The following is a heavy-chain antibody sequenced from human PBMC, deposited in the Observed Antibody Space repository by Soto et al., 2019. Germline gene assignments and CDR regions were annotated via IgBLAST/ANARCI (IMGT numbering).Heavy chain of an antibody. CDR2: IYYSGST. D-gene: IGHD4-17*01. CDR3: ARGFGYGDYYFDY. V-gene: IGHV4-59*01. CDR1: GGSISSYY. J-gene: IGHJ4*02. Sequence: SETLSLTCTVSGGSISSYYWSWIRQPPGKGLEWIGYIYYSGSTNYNPSLKSRVTISVDTSKNQFSLKLSSVTAADTAVYYCARGFGYGDYYFDYWGQGTLVTVSS.